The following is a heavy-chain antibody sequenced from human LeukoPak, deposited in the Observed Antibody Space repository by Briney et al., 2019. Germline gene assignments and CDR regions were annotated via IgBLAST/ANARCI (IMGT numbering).Heavy chain of an antibody. Sequence: GGSLRLSCAVSGFNFDIAWMNWVRQAPGEGLEWVGRIKSKNDGAATDYAAPVRGRFTISIDDSKNMLYLQMNSLRAEDTAVYYCAKDLPGDSEVSDYWGQGTLVTVSS. CDR2: IKSKNDGAAT. D-gene: IGHD2-21*01. J-gene: IGHJ4*02. V-gene: IGHV3-15*01. CDR3: AKDLPGDSEVSDY. CDR1: GFNFDIAW.